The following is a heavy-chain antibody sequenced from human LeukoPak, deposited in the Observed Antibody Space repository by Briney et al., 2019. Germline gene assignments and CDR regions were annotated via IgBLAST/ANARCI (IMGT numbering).Heavy chain of an antibody. V-gene: IGHV4-59*01. CDR3: VRSSRWQLAFDY. CDR2: IYYSGST. J-gene: IGHJ4*02. Sequence: SETLSLTCTVSGGSISSYYWSWIRQPPGKGLEWIGYIYYSGSTNYNPSLKSRVTISVDTSKNQFSLKLSSVTAADTAVYYCVRSSRWQLAFDYWGQGTLVTVSS. CDR1: GGSISSYY. D-gene: IGHD6-13*01.